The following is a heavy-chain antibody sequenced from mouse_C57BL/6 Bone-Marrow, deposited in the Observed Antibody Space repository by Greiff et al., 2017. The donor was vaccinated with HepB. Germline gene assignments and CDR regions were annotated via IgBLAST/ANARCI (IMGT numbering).Heavy chain of an antibody. V-gene: IGHV5-17*01. CDR3: ARRRLRLMDY. Sequence: EVKLVESGGGLVKPGGSLKFSCAASGFTFSDYGMHWVRQAPEKGLEWVAYISSGSSTIYYADTVKGRFTISRDNAKNTLFLQMTSLRSEDTAMYYCARRRLRLMDYWGQGTSVTVSS. CDR1: GFTFSDYG. J-gene: IGHJ4*01. D-gene: IGHD1-2*01. CDR2: ISSGSSTI.